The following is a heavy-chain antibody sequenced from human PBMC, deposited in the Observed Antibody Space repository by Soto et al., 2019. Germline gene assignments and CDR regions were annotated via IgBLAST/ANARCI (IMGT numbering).Heavy chain of an antibody. J-gene: IGHJ4*02. Sequence: QVQLVQSGAEVKKPGASVKVSCKESGYTFTSYYMHWVRQAPGQGLEWMGIINPSGGSTSYAQKFHGRVTMTRDTSTSTVYMELSSLISDDTAVYYCARVSAEDDFWSGYYFDYWGQGTLVTVSS. CDR1: GYTFTSYY. CDR3: ARVSAEDDFWSGYYFDY. D-gene: IGHD3-3*01. V-gene: IGHV1-46*01. CDR2: INPSGGST.